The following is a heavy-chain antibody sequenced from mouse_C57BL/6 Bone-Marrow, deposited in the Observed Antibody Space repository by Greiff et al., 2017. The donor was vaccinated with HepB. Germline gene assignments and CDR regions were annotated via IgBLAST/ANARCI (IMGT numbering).Heavy chain of an antibody. J-gene: IGHJ2*01. CDR3: AREGWWLQDYFDY. CDR1: GYTFTSYW. D-gene: IGHD1-1*02. CDR2: IYPGSGST. Sequence: QVQLKQPGAELVKPGASVKMSCKASGYTFTSYWITWVMQRPGQGLEWIGDIYPGSGSTNYNEKFKSKATLTVDTSSSTAYMQLSSLTSEDSAVYYCAREGWWLQDYFDYWGQGTTLTVSS. V-gene: IGHV1-55*01.